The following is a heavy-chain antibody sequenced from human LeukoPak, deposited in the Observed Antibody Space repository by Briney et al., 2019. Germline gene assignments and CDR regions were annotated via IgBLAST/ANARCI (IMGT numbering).Heavy chain of an antibody. V-gene: IGHV3-23*01. D-gene: IGHD6-13*01. CDR1: GFTFSSYS. Sequence: GGSLRLSCAASGFTFSSYSMNWVRQAPGKGLEWVSAISGSGGSTYYADSVKGRFTISRDNSKNTLYLQMNSLRAEDTAVYYCAKQDRYSSSWCHDYWGQGTLVTVSS. CDR2: ISGSGGST. CDR3: AKQDRYSSSWCHDY. J-gene: IGHJ4*02.